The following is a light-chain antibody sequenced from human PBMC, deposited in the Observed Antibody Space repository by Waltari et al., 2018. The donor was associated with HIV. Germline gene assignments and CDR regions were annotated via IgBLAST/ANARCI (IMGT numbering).Light chain of an antibody. V-gene: IGLV4-69*01. Sequence: QPVLTQPPSASGSLGASVKLTCTLSSGHSSNAIAWHQQQPEKGPRFLMKVNSDGSHNRGAGIADRFSGSTYGAERYLTISSLQSEDEADYYCQTWGTGIAVFGGGTKLTVL. CDR1: SGHSSNA. CDR3: QTWGTGIAV. J-gene: IGLJ3*02. CDR2: VNSDGSH.